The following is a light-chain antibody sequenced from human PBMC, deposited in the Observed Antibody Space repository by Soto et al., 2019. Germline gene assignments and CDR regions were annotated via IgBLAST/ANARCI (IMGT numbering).Light chain of an antibody. J-gene: IGKJ1*01. CDR2: AAS. CDR1: QGISSY. Sequence: AIRMTQSPSSLSASTGDRVTITCRASQGISSYLAWYQQKPGKAPKLLIYAASTLQSGVPSRFSGSGSGTDFTLTISCLQSEDFATHYCQQYYSYLRTLGQGTRVDIK. V-gene: IGKV1-8*01. CDR3: QQYYSYLRT.